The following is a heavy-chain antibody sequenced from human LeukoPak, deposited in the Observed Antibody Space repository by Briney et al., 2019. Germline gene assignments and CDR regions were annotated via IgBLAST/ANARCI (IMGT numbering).Heavy chain of an antibody. V-gene: IGHV3-48*03. J-gene: IGHJ4*02. CDR1: GFTFSSYE. D-gene: IGHD3-22*01. CDR3: ARGGGYYYDSSGYYYDY. Sequence: GGSLRLSCAASGFTFSSYEMNWVRQAPGKGLERVSYISSSGSTIYYADSVKGRFTISRDNAKNSLYLQMNSLRAEDTAVYYCARGGGYYYDSSGYYYDYWGQGTLVTVSS. CDR2: ISSSGSTI.